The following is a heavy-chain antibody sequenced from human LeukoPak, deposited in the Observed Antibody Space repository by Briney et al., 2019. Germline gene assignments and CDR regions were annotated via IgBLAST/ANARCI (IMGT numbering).Heavy chain of an antibody. CDR2: INPKSGVT. V-gene: IGHV1-2*02. Sequence: ASVKVSCKASGYSFSAYYVHWVRQAPGQGLEWMAWINPKSGVTNYVKGFQGRVTMSRDTSISTVYMELSRLRSDNSAVYYCARGVDASDIWGQGTMVTVSS. J-gene: IGHJ3*02. CDR1: GYSFSAYY. CDR3: ARGVDASDI.